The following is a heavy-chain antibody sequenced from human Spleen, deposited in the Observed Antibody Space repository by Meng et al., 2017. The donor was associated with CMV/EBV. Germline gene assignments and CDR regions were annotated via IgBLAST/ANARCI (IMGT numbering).Heavy chain of an antibody. J-gene: IGHJ6*02. Sequence: GGSLRLSCAASGFTFSSYWMHWVRQAPGKGLVWVSRISSDVSSTTYAESVKGRFTISRDNAKNTLFLQMNSLIAEDTGVYYCARSGWDSYELLSGQYGMDVWGQGTTVTVSS. V-gene: IGHV3-74*01. CDR3: ARSGWDSYELLSGQYGMDV. CDR2: ISSDVSST. D-gene: IGHD2-2*01. CDR1: GFTFSSYW.